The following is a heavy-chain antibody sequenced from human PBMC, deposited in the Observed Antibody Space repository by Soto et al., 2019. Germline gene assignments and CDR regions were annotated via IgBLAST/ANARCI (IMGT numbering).Heavy chain of an antibody. CDR1: GFTFSSYS. V-gene: IGHV3-48*01. CDR2: ISSSSSTI. Sequence: GGSLRLSCAASGFTFSSYSMNWVRQAPGKGLEWVSYISSSSSTIYYADSVKGRFTISRDNAKNSLYLQMNSLRTEDTALYYCAKDMVRGDAFDIWGQRTIVTGSS. D-gene: IGHD3-10*01. J-gene: IGHJ3*02. CDR3: AKDMVRGDAFDI.